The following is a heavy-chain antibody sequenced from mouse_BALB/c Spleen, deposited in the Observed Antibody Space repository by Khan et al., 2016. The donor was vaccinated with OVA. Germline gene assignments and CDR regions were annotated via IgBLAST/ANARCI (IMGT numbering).Heavy chain of an antibody. J-gene: IGHJ3*01. CDR2: ISSGGHYT. V-gene: IGHV5-6*01. Sequence: EVELVESGGDLVKPGGSLKLSCAASGFTFSTYGMSWVRQTPDKRLEWVATISSGGHYTYSPDSVKGRFTISRDHAKNSLYLQRTSLKSEDKAMYYCARLAYYYNSEGFAYWGQGTLVTVSA. D-gene: IGHD1-1*01. CDR1: GFTFSTYG. CDR3: ARLAYYYNSEGFAY.